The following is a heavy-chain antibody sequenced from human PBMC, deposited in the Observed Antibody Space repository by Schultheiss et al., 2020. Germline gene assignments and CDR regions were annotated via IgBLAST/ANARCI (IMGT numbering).Heavy chain of an antibody. D-gene: IGHD1-26*01. J-gene: IGHJ5*02. CDR3: ARAAYSGSYSWFDP. V-gene: IGHV4-4*07. CDR2: IYTSGST. Sequence: SETLSLTCTVSGGSISSYYWSWIRQPPGKGLEWIGRIYTSGSTNYNPSLKSRVTISVDKSKNQFSLKLSSVTAADTAVYYCARAAYSGSYSWFDPWGQGTLVTVAS. CDR1: GGSISSYY.